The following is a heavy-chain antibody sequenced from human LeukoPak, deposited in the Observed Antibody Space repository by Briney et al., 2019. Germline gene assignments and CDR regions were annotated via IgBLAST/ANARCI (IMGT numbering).Heavy chain of an antibody. CDR1: GDSISSGGYS. CDR2: IYYSGST. Sequence: SETLSLTCAVPGDSISSGGYSWSWIRQPPGKGLEWIGYIYYSGSTYYTPSLKSRVTMSVDRSKNQFSLKLSSVTAADTAVYYCARNYYGSGTFYPPGYMDVWGKGTTVTVSS. D-gene: IGHD3-10*01. CDR3: ARNYYGSGTFYPPGYMDV. V-gene: IGHV4-30-4*07. J-gene: IGHJ6*03.